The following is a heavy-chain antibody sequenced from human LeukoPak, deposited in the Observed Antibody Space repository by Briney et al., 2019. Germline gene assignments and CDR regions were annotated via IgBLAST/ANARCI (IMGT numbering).Heavy chain of an antibody. Sequence: ASVKVSCKASGGTFSSYAISWVRQAPGQGLEWMGGIIPIFGTANYAQKFQGRVTITADKSTSTAYMELSSLRSEDTAVYYCAREEGGDYVFDYWGQGTLVTVSS. CDR2: IIPIFGTA. D-gene: IGHD4-17*01. J-gene: IGHJ4*02. CDR3: AREEGGDYVFDY. CDR1: GGTFSSYA. V-gene: IGHV1-69*06.